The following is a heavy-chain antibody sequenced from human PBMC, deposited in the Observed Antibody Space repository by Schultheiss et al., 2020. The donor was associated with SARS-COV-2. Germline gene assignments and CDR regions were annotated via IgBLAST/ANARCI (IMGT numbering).Heavy chain of an antibody. CDR1: GFTFSSYG. D-gene: IGHD5-24*01. J-gene: IGHJ6*02. Sequence: GGSLRLSCAASGFTFSSYGMHWVRQAPGKGLEWVAVISYDGSNKYYADSVKGRFTISRDNSKNTLYLQMNSLRAEDTAVYYCAKASADGTSYYYGMDVWGQGTTVTVSS. CDR2: ISYDGSNK. CDR3: AKASADGTSYYYGMDV. V-gene: IGHV3-30*18.